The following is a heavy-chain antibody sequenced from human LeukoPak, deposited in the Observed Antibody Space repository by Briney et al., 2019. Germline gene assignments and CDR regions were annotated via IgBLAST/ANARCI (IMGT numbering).Heavy chain of an antibody. J-gene: IGHJ6*02. CDR3: ARDSNILTGYYKGASYGMDV. CDR2: IIAYNGKT. Sequence: GASVKVSCEASGYTSISDGISWVRQAPGQGLEWMGWIIAYNGKTNYTQKLQGRVTMTTDTSTSTAYMERRSLRPDDTAVYYCARDSNILTGYYKGASYGMDVWGQGTTVTVSS. CDR1: GYTSISDG. D-gene: IGHD3-9*01. V-gene: IGHV1-18*01.